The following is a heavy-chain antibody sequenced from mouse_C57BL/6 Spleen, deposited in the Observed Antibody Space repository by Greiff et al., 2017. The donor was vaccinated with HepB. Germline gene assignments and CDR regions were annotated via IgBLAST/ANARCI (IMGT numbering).Heavy chain of an antibody. CDR3: ARLIRDEVDYAMDY. CDR1: GYTFTDYN. J-gene: IGHJ4*01. V-gene: IGHV1-18*01. CDR2: INPNNGGT. Sequence: VQLQQSGPELVKPGASVKIPCKASGYTFTDYNMDWVKQSHGKSLEWIGDINPNNGGTIYNQKFKGKATLTVDKSSSTAYMELRSLTAEDTAVYYCARLIRDEVDYAMDYWGQGTAVTVSS. D-gene: IGHD1-1*01.